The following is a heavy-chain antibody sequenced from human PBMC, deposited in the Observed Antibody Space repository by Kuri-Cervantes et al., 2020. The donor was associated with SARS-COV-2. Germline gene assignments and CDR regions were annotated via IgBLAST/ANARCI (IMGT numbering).Heavy chain of an antibody. CDR3: ANGGYTYADDAFDV. CDR1: GFTFSTYA. CDR2: TSASGDKA. J-gene: IGHJ3*01. D-gene: IGHD5-18*01. Sequence: GESLKISCAASGFTFSTYALSWVRQGPGKGLEWVSTTSASGDKAYYADSVKGRFTISRDNSQNTLYLQMYSQRAEDTAVYYCANGGYTYADDAFDVWGQGTMVTVSS. V-gene: IGHV3-23*01.